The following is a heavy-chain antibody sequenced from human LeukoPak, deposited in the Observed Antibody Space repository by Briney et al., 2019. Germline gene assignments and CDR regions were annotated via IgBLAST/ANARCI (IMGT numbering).Heavy chain of an antibody. D-gene: IGHD4-17*01. J-gene: IGHJ6*03. CDR2: ISSSSSYI. Sequence: GGSLRLSCAASGFTFSSYSMNWVRQAPGKGLEWVSSISSSSSYIYYADSVKGRFTISRDNAKNSLYLQMNSLRAEDTAVYYCARDYGDGDYFYYYMDVWGKGTTVTVSS. V-gene: IGHV3-21*01. CDR3: ARDYGDGDYFYYYMDV. CDR1: GFTFSSYS.